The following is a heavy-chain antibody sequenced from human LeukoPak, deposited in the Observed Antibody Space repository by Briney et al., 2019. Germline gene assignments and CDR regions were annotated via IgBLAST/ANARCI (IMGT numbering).Heavy chain of an antibody. CDR1: GYSISNYY. D-gene: IGHD3-16*01. J-gene: IGHJ4*02. CDR2: IYYSGST. Sequence: SETLSLTCTVSGYSISNYYWSWIRQPPGKGLEWIGYIYYSGSTNYNPSLKSRVTISVDTSKNQFSLKLSSVTAADTAVYYCARLLRTQDYWGQGTLVTVSS. CDR3: ARLLRTQDY. V-gene: IGHV4-59*12.